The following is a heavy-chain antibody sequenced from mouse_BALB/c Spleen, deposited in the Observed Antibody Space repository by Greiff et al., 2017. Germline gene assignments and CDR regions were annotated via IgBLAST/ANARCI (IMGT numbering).Heavy chain of an antibody. V-gene: IGHV5-6-3*01. J-gene: IGHJ2*01. CDR1: GFTFSSYG. CDR2: INSNGGST. CDR3: ARGGLLLRCYYFDY. Sequence: EVMLVESGGGLVQPGGSLKLSCAASGFTFSSYGMSWVRQTPDKRLELVATINSNGGSTYYPDSVKGRFTISRDNAKNTLYLQMSSLKSEDTAMYYCARGGLLLRCYYFDYWGQGTTLTVSS. D-gene: IGHD1-1*01.